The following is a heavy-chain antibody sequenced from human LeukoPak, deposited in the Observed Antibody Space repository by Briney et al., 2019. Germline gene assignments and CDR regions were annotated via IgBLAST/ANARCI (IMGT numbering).Heavy chain of an antibody. V-gene: IGHV3-66*02. CDR3: ARDRDDSSGYYYEDAFDI. CDR1: GCTVSSNY. D-gene: IGHD3-22*01. CDR2: MYRGGST. Sequence: PGWSLSLSCAASGCTVSSNYMRWLRQAPGKGLEGVSVMYRGGSTYYADSVKGRFTISRDNSKNTLYLKMNSVRAEDTAVYYCARDRDDSSGYYYEDAFDIWGKGTMVTVSS. J-gene: IGHJ3*02.